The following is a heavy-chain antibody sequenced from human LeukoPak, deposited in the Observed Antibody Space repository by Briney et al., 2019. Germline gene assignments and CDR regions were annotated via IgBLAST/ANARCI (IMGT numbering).Heavy chain of an antibody. CDR2: ISGSGGST. Sequence: GSLRLSCAASGFTFSSYAMSWVRQAPGKGLEWVSAISGSGGSTYYADSVKGRFTISRDNSKNTLYLQMNSLRAEDTAVYYCAKGYCDSSGYSKLLYYFDYWGQGTLVTVSS. D-gene: IGHD3-22*01. CDR3: AKGYCDSSGYSKLLYYFDY. CDR1: GFTFSSYA. J-gene: IGHJ4*02. V-gene: IGHV3-23*01.